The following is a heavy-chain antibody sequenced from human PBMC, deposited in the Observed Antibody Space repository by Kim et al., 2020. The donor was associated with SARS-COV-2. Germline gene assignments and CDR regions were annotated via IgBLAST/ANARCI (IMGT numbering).Heavy chain of an antibody. V-gene: IGHV3-30*02. CDR3: AKDLGYGSGSYSDY. D-gene: IGHD3-10*01. J-gene: IGHJ4*02. Sequence: NADSVKGRFTIARDNSKNTLYLQMNSLRAEDTAVYYCAKDLGYGSGSYSDYWGQGTLVTVSS.